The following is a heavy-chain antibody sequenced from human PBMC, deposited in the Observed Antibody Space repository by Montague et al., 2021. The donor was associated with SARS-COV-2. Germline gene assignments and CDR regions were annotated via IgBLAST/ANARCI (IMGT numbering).Heavy chain of an antibody. Sequence: SETLSLTCTVSGSISGSYWTCIRQSAGKRLEWVGRISSSGGIDYNASLKSRLTMSLDTSKIQLSLKLSSVTAADTAVYYVARGDGLGPYPGYAFGIRGQGPLVPVSS. CDR1: GSISGSY. J-gene: IGHJ3*02. CDR2: ISSSGGI. V-gene: IGHV4-4*07. CDR3: ARGDGLGPYPGYAFGI. D-gene: IGHD5-24*01.